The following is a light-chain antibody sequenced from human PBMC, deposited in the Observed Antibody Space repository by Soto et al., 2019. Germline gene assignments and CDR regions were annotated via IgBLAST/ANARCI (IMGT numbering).Light chain of an antibody. CDR2: DAS. Sequence: DIQLTQSPSFLSASVGDRVTITCRASQGIGSYLAWYQQRPGKAPKLLIYDASTLQSGVPSRFSGSGSGTEFTLTISSLQPEDFATFYCQQLNSYPWTFGQGTKLEIK. V-gene: IGKV1-9*01. CDR1: QGIGSY. J-gene: IGKJ2*01. CDR3: QQLNSYPWT.